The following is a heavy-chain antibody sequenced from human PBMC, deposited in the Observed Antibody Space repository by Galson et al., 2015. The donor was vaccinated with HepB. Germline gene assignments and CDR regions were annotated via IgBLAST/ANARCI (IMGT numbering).Heavy chain of an antibody. V-gene: IGHV1-2*02. D-gene: IGHD2-15*01. J-gene: IGHJ4*02. Sequence: SVKVSCKASGYSFTDYYIHWVRQAPGQGLEWMGWMHPKSGKTKYAQKFQDRVTMTRDTSISTAYMELGSLTSDDTATYYCARVPPGDCSGGTCFSWGMAYWGQGTLVIVS. CDR2: MHPKSGKT. CDR1: GYSFTDYY. CDR3: ARVPPGDCSGGTCFSWGMAY.